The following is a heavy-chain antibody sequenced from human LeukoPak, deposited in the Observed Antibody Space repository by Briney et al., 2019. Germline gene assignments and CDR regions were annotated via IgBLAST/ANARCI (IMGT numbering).Heavy chain of an antibody. D-gene: IGHD4-17*01. Sequence: GGSLRLSCAASGFTFSSYAMHWVRQAPGKGLEWVAVISYDGSNKYYADSVKGRFTISRDNSKNTLYLQMNSLRAEDTAVYYCAKKLTTRYYYGMDVWGQGTTVTVSS. CDR1: GFTFSSYA. CDR2: ISYDGSNK. J-gene: IGHJ6*02. CDR3: AKKLTTRYYYGMDV. V-gene: IGHV3-30-3*02.